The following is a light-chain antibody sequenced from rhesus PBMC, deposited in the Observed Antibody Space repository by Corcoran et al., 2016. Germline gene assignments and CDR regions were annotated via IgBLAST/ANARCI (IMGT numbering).Light chain of an antibody. Sequence: DIQMTQSPSSLSASVGDRVTITCRASENVNNYLNWYQQKQGKAPKLLIYKASTLQSGVPSRFSGSGSGTDYTFTSSSLQPEDVATYYCQHGYGTPYSFGQGTKGEIK. J-gene: IGKJ2*01. V-gene: IGKV1-74*01. CDR2: KAS. CDR3: QHGYGTPYS. CDR1: ENVNNY.